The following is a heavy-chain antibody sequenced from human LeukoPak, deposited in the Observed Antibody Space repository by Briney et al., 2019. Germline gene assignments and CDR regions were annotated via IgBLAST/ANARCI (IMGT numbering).Heavy chain of an antibody. J-gene: IGHJ4*02. CDR1: GFTFSIYY. CDR2: IKQDGSEK. Sequence: PGGSLRLSCAVSGFTFSIYYMSWVRQAPGKGLEWVANIKQDGSEKYYADSVEGRFTISRDNAKNSLYLQMNSLRAEDTAVYYCARDFKEYYYDTSGYLRSDYWGQGTLVTASS. D-gene: IGHD3-22*01. V-gene: IGHV3-7*01. CDR3: ARDFKEYYYDTSGYLRSDY.